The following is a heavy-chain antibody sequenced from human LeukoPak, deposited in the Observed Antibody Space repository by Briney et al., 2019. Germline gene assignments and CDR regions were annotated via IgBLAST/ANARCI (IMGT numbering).Heavy chain of an antibody. V-gene: IGHV4-34*01. D-gene: IGHD6-19*01. J-gene: IGHJ4*02. Sequence: SETLSLTCAVYGGSFSGYYWSWIRQPPGKGLEWIGEINHSGSTNYNPSLKSRVTISVDTSKNQFSLKLSSVTAADTAVYYCARGEQWLVPDYWGQGTLVTVSS. CDR1: GGSFSGYY. CDR3: ARGEQWLVPDY. CDR2: INHSGST.